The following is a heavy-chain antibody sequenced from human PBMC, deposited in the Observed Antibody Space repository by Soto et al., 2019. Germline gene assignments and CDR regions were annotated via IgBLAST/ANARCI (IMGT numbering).Heavy chain of an antibody. J-gene: IGHJ4*02. CDR2: ISTYSGIT. CDR3: ARAQKWLQSLPDY. CDR1: GYTFSNYG. D-gene: IGHD5-12*01. Sequence: ASVKVSCKASGYTFSNYGITWVRQAPGQGLEWMGWISTYSGITSYAQNLQGRVTMTTDKSTTTAHMELNSLRSDDTAVYYCARAQKWLQSLPDYWGQGTLVTVSS. V-gene: IGHV1-18*01.